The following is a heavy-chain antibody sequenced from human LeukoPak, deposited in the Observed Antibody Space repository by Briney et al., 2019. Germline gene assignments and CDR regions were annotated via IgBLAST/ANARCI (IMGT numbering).Heavy chain of an antibody. CDR1: GGTFSSYA. CDR3: ARSPEYSGSYHFDY. D-gene: IGHD1-26*01. V-gene: IGHV1-69*13. Sequence: SVKVSCKSSGGTFSSYAISWVRQAPGQGLEWMGGIIPIFGTANYAQKFQGRVTITADESTSTAYMELSSLRSEDAAVYYCARSPEYSGSYHFDYWGQGTLVTVSS. J-gene: IGHJ4*02. CDR2: IIPIFGTA.